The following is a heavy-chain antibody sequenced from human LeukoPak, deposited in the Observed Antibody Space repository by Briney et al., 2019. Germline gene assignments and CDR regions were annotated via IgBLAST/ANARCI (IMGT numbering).Heavy chain of an antibody. V-gene: IGHV1-69*04. CDR1: GGTFSSYD. J-gene: IGHJ6*02. CDR2: IIPILGIA. CDR3: ARDGQGHIVATIDLDYYYGMDV. D-gene: IGHD5-12*01. Sequence: SVKVSCKASGGTFSSYDFSWVRQAPGQGLEWMGRIIPILGIANYAQKFQGRATITADKSTSTAYMELSSLRSDDTAVYYCARDGQGHIVATIDLDYYYGMDVWGQGTTVTVSS.